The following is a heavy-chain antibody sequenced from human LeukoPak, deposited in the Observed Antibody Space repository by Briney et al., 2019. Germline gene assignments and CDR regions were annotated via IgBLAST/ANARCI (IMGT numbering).Heavy chain of an antibody. V-gene: IGHV4-59*08. Sequence: PSETLSLTCTVSGGSISSYYWSWIRQPPGKGLERIGYIYYSGSTNYNPSLKSRVTISVDTSKNQFSLKLSSVTAADTAVYYCARYSSGWYPFDYWGQGTLVTVSS. J-gene: IGHJ4*02. CDR2: IYYSGST. CDR1: GGSISSYY. D-gene: IGHD6-19*01. CDR3: ARYSSGWYPFDY.